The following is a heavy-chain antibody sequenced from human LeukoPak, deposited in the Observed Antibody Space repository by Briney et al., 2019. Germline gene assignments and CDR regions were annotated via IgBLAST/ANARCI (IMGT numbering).Heavy chain of an antibody. V-gene: IGHV4-39*07. D-gene: IGHD1-26*01. CDR2: IYYSGST. J-gene: IGHJ3*02. CDR1: GGSISSSSYY. CDR3: ARDKAWRSSGAFDI. Sequence: PSETLSLTCTVSGGSISSSSYYWGWIRQPPGKGLEWIGSIYYSGSTYYNPSLKSRVTISVDTSKNQFSLKLSSVTAADTAVYYCARDKAWRSSGAFDIWGQGTMVTVSS.